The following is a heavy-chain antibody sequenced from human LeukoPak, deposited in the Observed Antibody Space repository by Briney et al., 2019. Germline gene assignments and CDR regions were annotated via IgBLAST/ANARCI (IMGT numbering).Heavy chain of an antibody. CDR2: IIPIFGTA. V-gene: IGHV1-69*13. CDR1: GGTFSSYA. J-gene: IGHJ4*02. CDR3: ARDGCSGGSCYSEGYYFDY. D-gene: IGHD2-15*01. Sequence: SVKVSCKASGGTFSSYAISWVRQAPGQGLEWMGGIIPIFGTANYAQKFQGRVTITADESTSTAYMELSSLRSEDAAVYYCARDGCSGGSCYSEGYYFDYWGQGTLVTVSS.